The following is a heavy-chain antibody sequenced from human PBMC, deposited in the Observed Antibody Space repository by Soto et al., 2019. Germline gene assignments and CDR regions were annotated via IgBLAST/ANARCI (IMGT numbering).Heavy chain of an antibody. CDR2: ISYDGSNK. Sequence: GGSLRLSCAASGFTFSDYGMHWVRQAPGKGLEWVAIISYDGSNKYYADSVKGRFTISRDNSKNTLYMQMSGLRGEDTAVYYCAKDRYGSGSYYFDYWGQGTLVTVSS. V-gene: IGHV3-30*18. CDR3: AKDRYGSGSYYFDY. J-gene: IGHJ4*02. D-gene: IGHD3-10*01. CDR1: GFTFSDYG.